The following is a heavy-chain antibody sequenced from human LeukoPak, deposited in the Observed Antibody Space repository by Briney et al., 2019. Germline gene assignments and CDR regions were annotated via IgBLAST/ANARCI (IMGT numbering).Heavy chain of an antibody. CDR2: ISGSSTDI. V-gene: IGHV3-21*06. D-gene: IGHD3-22*01. J-gene: IGHJ4*02. Sequence: PGGSLRLSCAASGFTFSNYAMNWVRQAPGKGLEWVSSISGSSTDIYYADSVKGRFTISRDNAKNSLYLQINSLRAEDTAIYYCARRGFYDSSGYDYWGRGTLVTASS. CDR1: GFTFSNYA. CDR3: ARRGFYDSSGYDY.